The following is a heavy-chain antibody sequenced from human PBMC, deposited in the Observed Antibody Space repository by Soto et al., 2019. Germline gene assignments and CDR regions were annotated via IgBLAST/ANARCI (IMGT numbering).Heavy chain of an antibody. J-gene: IGHJ4*02. CDR1: GGSFSGYY. V-gene: IGHV4-34*01. CDR3: ARGCSVTSCYAPYNV. CDR2: INHSGIT. D-gene: IGHD2-2*01. Sequence: SATLSLTCAVYGGSFSGYYWSWIRQPPGKGLEWIGEINHSGITDYNPSLKSRVTISVDPSKNHFPLKLSFVPAADTVVYYCARGCSVTSCYAPYNVGGQGTLVPFS.